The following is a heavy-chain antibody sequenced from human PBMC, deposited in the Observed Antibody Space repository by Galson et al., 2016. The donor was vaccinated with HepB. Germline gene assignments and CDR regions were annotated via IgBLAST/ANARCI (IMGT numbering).Heavy chain of an antibody. D-gene: IGHD3-3*01. Sequence: SLRLSCAASGFTFGTSWMSWVRQAPGKGLEWVANIKQDGSEKFYVDSVKGRFTISRDNAKNSLYLQMNSLRAEDTAVYYCARGHDFWTYFDYWGQGTLVTVSS. V-gene: IGHV3-7*03. J-gene: IGHJ4*02. CDR2: IKQDGSEK. CDR3: ARGHDFWTYFDY. CDR1: GFTFGTSW.